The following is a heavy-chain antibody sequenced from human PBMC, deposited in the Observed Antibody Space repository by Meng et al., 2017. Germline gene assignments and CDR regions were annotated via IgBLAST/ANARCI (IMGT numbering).Heavy chain of an antibody. V-gene: IGHV4-34*01. D-gene: IGHD6-6*01. CDR3: ARRRGGSSDWFDP. Sequence: QVQLQQWGAGLLEPSETLSLTCAVYAGSFSGYYWSWMRQPPGKGLEWIGEINHSGSTNYNPSLKSRVTISVDTSKNQFSLKLSSVTAADTAVYYCARRRGGSSDWFDPWGQGTLVTVSS. CDR1: AGSFSGYY. CDR2: INHSGST. J-gene: IGHJ5*02.